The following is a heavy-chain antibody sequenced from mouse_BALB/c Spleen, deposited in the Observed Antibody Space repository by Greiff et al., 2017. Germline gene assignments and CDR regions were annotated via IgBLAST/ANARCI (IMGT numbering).Heavy chain of an antibody. CDR1: GFTFNTYA. CDR3: VRQEGGY. CDR2: IRSKSNNYAT. J-gene: IGHJ4*01. Sequence: GGGLVQPKGSLKLSCAASGFTFNTYAMNWVRQAPGKGLEWVARIRSKSNNYATYYADSVKDRFTISRDDSQSMLYLQMNNLKTEDTAMYYCVRQEGGYWGQGTSVTVSS. V-gene: IGHV10-1*02.